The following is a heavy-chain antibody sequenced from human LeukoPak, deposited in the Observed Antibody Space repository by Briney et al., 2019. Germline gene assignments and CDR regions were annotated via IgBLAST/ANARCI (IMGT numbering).Heavy chain of an antibody. Sequence: SETLSLTCTVSGYSISSGYYWGWIRQPPGKGLEWIGSIYHSGSTYYNPSLKSRVTISVDTSKNQFSLELSSATAADTAVYYCAREDCSTTRCFNFDYWGQGILVTVSS. CDR3: AREDCSTTRCFNFDY. CDR1: GYSISSGYY. V-gene: IGHV4-38-2*02. CDR2: IYHSGST. J-gene: IGHJ4*02. D-gene: IGHD2-2*01.